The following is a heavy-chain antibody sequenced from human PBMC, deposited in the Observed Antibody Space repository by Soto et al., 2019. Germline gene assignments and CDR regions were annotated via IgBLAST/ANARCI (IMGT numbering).Heavy chain of an antibody. CDR1: GYSFTSYW. J-gene: IGHJ6*02. D-gene: IGHD1-26*01. V-gene: IGHV5-51*01. Sequence: PGESLKISCKGSGYSFTSYWIGWVRQMPGKGLEWMGIIYPGDSDTRYSPSFQGQVTISADKSISTAYLQWSSLRASDTAIYYCARGDSGRYFGLGVWGQGTTVTVAS. CDR3: ARGDSGRYFGLGV. CDR2: IYPGDSDT.